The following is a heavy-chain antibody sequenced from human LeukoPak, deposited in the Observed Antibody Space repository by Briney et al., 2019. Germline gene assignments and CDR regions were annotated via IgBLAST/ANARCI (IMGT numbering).Heavy chain of an antibody. CDR3: ARSPSHYYDSSGYFDY. CDR1: GGSIRNYY. D-gene: IGHD3-22*01. Sequence: SETLSLTCSVTGGSIRNYYWNWMRQPPGKGLQWIGYTSDSGNTYYNPSLKSRVTISVDTSKNQFSLRLSSVTAADTAVYYCARSPSHYYDSSGYFDYWGQGTLVTVSS. V-gene: IGHV4-59*08. J-gene: IGHJ4*02. CDR2: TSDSGNT.